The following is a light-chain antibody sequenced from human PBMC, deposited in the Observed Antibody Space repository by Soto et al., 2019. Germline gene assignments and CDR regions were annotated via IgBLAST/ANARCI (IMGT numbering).Light chain of an antibody. CDR3: AAWDDSLNCVV. V-gene: IGLV1-36*01. J-gene: IGLJ2*01. Sequence: QCLLAQPPSVSGGASQRGTIPCSLTISSVGLNCVIWYQQLPGASPKVLSSYDDLLCSRVSDRFSASTYAIVACLAIRGVQSADEADDFCAAWDDSLNCVVFGGGTKVTIL. CDR2: YDD. CDR1: ISSVGLNC.